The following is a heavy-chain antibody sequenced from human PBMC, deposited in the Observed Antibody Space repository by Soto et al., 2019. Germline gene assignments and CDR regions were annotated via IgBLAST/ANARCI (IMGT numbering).Heavy chain of an antibody. Sequence: PGGSLRLSCAASGFTFSNAWMSWVRQAPGKGLEWVGRIKSKTDGGTTDYAAPVKGRFTISRDDSKNTLYLQMNSLKTEDTAVYYCTTDWYCTNGVCYTGMAYWGQGTLVTVSS. CDR1: GFTFSNAW. CDR2: IKSKTDGGTT. V-gene: IGHV3-15*01. CDR3: TTDWYCTNGVCYTGMAY. J-gene: IGHJ4*02. D-gene: IGHD2-8*01.